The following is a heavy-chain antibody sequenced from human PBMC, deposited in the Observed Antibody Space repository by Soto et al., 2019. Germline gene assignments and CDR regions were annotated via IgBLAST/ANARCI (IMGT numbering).Heavy chain of an antibody. CDR2: INHSGST. CDR3: ARGWGVGAARPFDY. V-gene: IGHV4-34*01. J-gene: IGHJ4*02. Sequence: SDTLSLTCAVYGGSFSVYYWSWIRQPPGKGLEWIGEINHSGSTNYNPSLKSRVTISVDTSKNQFSLKLSSVTAADTAVYYCARGWGVGAARPFDYWGQGTLVTGSS. D-gene: IGHD6-6*01. CDR1: GGSFSVYY.